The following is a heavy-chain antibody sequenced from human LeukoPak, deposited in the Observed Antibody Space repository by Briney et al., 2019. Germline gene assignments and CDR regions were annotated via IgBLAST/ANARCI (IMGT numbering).Heavy chain of an antibody. Sequence: SETLSLTCTVSGYPISMGYFWGWIRQPPGKGLEWIGSIFHTGYTFYDPSFKRRLTISVDTSKNQFSLRLSSVTAADTAVYYCARDDYDSSTPYYFDYWGQGTLVTVSS. CDR3: ARDDYDSSTPYYFDY. D-gene: IGHD3-22*01. J-gene: IGHJ4*02. CDR1: GYPISMGYF. CDR2: IFHTGYT. V-gene: IGHV4-38-2*02.